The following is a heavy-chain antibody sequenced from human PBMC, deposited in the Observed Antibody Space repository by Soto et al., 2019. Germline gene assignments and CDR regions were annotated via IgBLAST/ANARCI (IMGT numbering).Heavy chain of an antibody. CDR2: IYNSCSHI. CDR3: ARSSASYRPFDS. CDR1: GFPFSNYE. V-gene: IGHV3-48*03. Sequence: SLRLSCAASGFPFSNYEMNWLRQAPGKGLEGVSHIYNSCSHIYYADSVKGRFTITRDNAKNSLYLQMNSQRAEDTAVYYCARSSASYRPFDSWGQGTLVTVSS. J-gene: IGHJ4*02. D-gene: IGHD6-19*01.